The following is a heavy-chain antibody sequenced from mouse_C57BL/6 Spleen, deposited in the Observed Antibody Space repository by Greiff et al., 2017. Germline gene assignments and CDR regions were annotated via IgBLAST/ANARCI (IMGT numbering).Heavy chain of an antibody. J-gene: IGHJ3*01. CDR1: GYTFTSYW. D-gene: IGHD2-5*01. V-gene: IGHV1-52*01. CDR2: IDPSDRET. CDR3: AVYSNYVDDWFAY. Sequence: QVQLQQPGAELVRPGSSVKLSCKASGYTFTSYWMHWVKQRPIQGLEWIGNIDPSDRETHYNQKFKDKATLTVDKSSSTAYMQLSSLTSEDSAVYYCAVYSNYVDDWFAYWGQGTLVTVSA.